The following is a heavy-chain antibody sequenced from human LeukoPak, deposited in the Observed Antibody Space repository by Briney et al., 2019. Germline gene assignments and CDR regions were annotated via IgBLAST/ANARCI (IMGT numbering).Heavy chain of an antibody. J-gene: IGHJ4*02. CDR1: GFTFSNAW. V-gene: IGHV3-15*07. Sequence: PGGSLRLSCAASGFTFSNAWTNWVRQAPGKGLEWVGRIKSKTDGATTDHAAPVKGRFTISRDDSKNTLHLQLNSLKTEDAAVYYCTDVVAGYWGQGTLVTVSS. CDR2: IKSKTDGATT. CDR3: TDVVAGY. D-gene: IGHD3-16*01.